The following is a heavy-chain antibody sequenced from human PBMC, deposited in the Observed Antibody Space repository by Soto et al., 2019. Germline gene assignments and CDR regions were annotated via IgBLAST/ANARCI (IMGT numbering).Heavy chain of an antibody. CDR1: GFTFSSYS. CDR2: ISSSSSYI. CDR3: ARDPYCSSTSCYRVFYYYYGMDV. J-gene: IGHJ6*02. V-gene: IGHV3-21*01. Sequence: EVQLVESGGGLVKPGGSLRLSCAASGFTFSSYSMNWVRQAPGKGLEWVSSISSSSSYIYYADSVKGRFTISRDNAKNSLDLQMNSLRAEDTAVYYCARDPYCSSTSCYRVFYYYYGMDVWGQGTTVTVSS. D-gene: IGHD2-2*02.